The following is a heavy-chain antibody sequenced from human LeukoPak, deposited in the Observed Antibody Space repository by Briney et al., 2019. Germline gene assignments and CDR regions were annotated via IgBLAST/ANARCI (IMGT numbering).Heavy chain of an antibody. CDR2: IIPIFGTA. CDR1: GGTFSSYA. Sequence: GASVKVSCKASGGTFSSYAISWVRQAPGQGLEWMGGIIPIFGTANYAQKFQGRVTITTDGSTSTAYMELSSLRSEDTAVYYCASSSCSSTSCWSHWFDPWGQGTLVTVSS. J-gene: IGHJ5*02. V-gene: IGHV1-69*05. D-gene: IGHD2-2*01. CDR3: ASSSCSSTSCWSHWFDP.